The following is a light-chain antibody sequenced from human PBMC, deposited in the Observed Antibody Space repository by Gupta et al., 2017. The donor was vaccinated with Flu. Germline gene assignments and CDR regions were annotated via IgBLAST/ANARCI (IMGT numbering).Light chain of an antibody. V-gene: IGKV3-15*01. CDR2: GAS. J-gene: IGKJ2*01. CDR3: QQYNNWPTYT. CDR1: QSVSSN. Sequence: EIVMTQSPATLSVSPGERATLSCRASQSVSSNLAWYQQKPGQAPRLLIYGASTRATGTPARFSGSGCGTEFTLTISSRQSEDFAVYYCQQYNNWPTYTFGQGTKLEIK.